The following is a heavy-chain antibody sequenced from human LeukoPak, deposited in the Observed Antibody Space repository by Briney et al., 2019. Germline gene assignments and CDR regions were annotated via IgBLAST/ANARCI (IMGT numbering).Heavy chain of an antibody. CDR3: AKDRCSNGIGCYYYYMDV. V-gene: IGHV3-30*02. CDR1: GLTFSSHG. Sequence: PGGSLRLSCAASGLTFSSHGMHWVRQAPGKGLEWVTFIQYDGSNKYYADSVKGRFTISRDNYKNTLYLQMNSLRPEDTAVYYCAKDRCSNGIGCYYYYMDVWGKGTTVTISS. D-gene: IGHD2-8*01. J-gene: IGHJ6*03. CDR2: IQYDGSNK.